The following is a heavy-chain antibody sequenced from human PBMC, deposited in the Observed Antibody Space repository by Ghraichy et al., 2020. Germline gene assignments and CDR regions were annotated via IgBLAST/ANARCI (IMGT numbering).Heavy chain of an antibody. Sequence: VKVSCKASGGTFSSYAISWVRQAPGQGLEWMGGIIPIFGTANYAQKFQGRVTITADESTSTAYMELSSLRSEDTAVYYCASGEMSPEIPAAIPLYGMDVWGQGTTVTVSS. CDR3: ASGEMSPEIPAAIPLYGMDV. J-gene: IGHJ6*02. D-gene: IGHD2-2*02. CDR1: GGTFSSYA. V-gene: IGHV1-69*13. CDR2: IIPIFGTA.